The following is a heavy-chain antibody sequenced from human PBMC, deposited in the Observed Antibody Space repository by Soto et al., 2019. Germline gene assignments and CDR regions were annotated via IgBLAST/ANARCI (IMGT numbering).Heavy chain of an antibody. CDR2: IYYSGRT. J-gene: IGHJ5*02. V-gene: IGHV4-30-4*01. D-gene: IGHD3-22*01. CDR3: ARERGDSSGHNWFDP. CDR1: GGSISSGDYY. Sequence: QVQLQESGPGLVKPSQTLSLTCTVSGGSISSGDYYWSWIRQPPGKGLEWIGYIYYSGRTYYNPSLKSGVPIPVATSKNQFSLELSSVTAADTAVYYCARERGDSSGHNWFDPWGQGTLVTVSS.